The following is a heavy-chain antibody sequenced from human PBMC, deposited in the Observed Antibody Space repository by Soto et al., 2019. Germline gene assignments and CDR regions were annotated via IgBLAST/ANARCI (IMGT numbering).Heavy chain of an antibody. Sequence: PGGSLRLSCAASGFTFSSYAMSWVRQAPGKGLEWVSTISAGGGSTYYANSVKGRFTISRDYSKNTLFLQMNSLRAEDTAVYYCAKAKPSIAVPDPVDYWGQGTLVTVSS. V-gene: IGHV3-23*01. CDR1: GFTFSSYA. D-gene: IGHD6-19*01. J-gene: IGHJ4*02. CDR2: ISAGGGST. CDR3: AKAKPSIAVPDPVDY.